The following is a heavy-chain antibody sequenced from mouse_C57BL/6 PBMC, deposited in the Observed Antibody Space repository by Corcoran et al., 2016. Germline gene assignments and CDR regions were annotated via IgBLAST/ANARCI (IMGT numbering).Heavy chain of an antibody. D-gene: IGHD2-1*01. Sequence: QIQLQQSGPELVKPGASVKISCKASGYTFTDYYINWVKQRPGQGLEWIGWIYPGSGNTKYNEKFKGKATLTVDTSSSTAYMQLSSLASEDSAVYFCARQQIYYGNPYSMDYWGQGTSVTVSS. CDR1: GYTFTDYY. CDR3: ARQQIYYGNPYSMDY. J-gene: IGHJ4*01. V-gene: IGHV1-84*01. CDR2: IYPGSGNT.